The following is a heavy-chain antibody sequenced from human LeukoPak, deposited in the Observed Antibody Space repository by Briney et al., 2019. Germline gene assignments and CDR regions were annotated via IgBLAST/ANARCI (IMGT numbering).Heavy chain of an antibody. CDR2: IYYSGST. CDR3: ARVGGSGSSSSVVSEYYFDY. Sequence: SETLSLTCSVSGGSISGYYWSWIRQPPGKGLEWIGYIYYSGSTNYNPSLKSRVTISVDTSKNQFSLKLSSVTAADTAVYYCARVGGSGSSSSVVSEYYFDYWGQGTLVTVSS. J-gene: IGHJ4*02. CDR1: GGSISGYY. V-gene: IGHV4-59*08. D-gene: IGHD6-6*01.